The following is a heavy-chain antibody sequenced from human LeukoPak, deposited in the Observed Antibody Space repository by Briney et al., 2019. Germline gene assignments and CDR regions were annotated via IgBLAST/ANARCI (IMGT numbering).Heavy chain of an antibody. CDR3: ARSGARYFDSLDY. D-gene: IGHD3-9*01. V-gene: IGHV1-18*01. CDR2: IGPYNGNT. J-gene: IGHJ4*02. CDR1: GYTFTSYG. Sequence: ASVKVSCKAAGYTFTSYGISWVRQAPGQGLEWMGWIGPYNGNTNYAQKLQGRVTMTTDTSTSTTYMELMRLRYDDTAVYYCARSGARYFDSLDYWGQGTLVTVSS.